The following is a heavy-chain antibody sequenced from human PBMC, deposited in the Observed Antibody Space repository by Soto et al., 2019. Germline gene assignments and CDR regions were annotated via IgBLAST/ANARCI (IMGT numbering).Heavy chain of an antibody. J-gene: IGHJ4*02. D-gene: IGHD6-13*01. CDR1: GGSISSYY. V-gene: IGHV4-59*08. CDR3: ARHVRKQQLVWVHY. CDR2: IYYSGST. Sequence: PSETLSLTCTVSGGSISSYYWSWIRQPPGKGLEWIGYIYYSGSTNYNPSLKSRVTISVDTSKNQFSLKLSSVTAADTAVYYCARHVRKQQLVWVHYWGQGTLVTVSS.